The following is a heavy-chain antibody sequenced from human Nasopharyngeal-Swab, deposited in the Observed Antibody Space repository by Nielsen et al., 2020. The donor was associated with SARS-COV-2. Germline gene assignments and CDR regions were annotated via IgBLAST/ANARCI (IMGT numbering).Heavy chain of an antibody. J-gene: IGHJ4*02. V-gene: IGHV4-61*02. CDR2: IYTSGST. D-gene: IGHD3-22*01. CDR1: GGSISSGSYY. CDR3: ARDYYYDSSGPLDY. Sequence: LRLSCTVSGGSISSGSYYWSWIRQPAGKGLEWIGRIYTSGSTNYNPSLKSRVTISVDTSKNQFSLKLSSVTAADTAVYYCARDYYYDSSGPLDYWGQGTLVTVSS.